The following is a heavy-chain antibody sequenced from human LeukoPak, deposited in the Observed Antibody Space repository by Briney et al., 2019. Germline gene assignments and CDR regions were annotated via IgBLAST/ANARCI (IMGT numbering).Heavy chain of an antibody. CDR2: MSRSSTYI. CDR1: GFTFSTYS. D-gene: IGHD3-16*02. J-gene: IGHJ4*02. V-gene: IGHV3-21*01. CDR3: ARRYMATSAEDFDY. Sequence: GGSLRLSGVASGFTFSTYSMTWVRQAPGKGLEGVSSMSRSSTYIYYADSMKGRFTISRDNAKNSLYLQMDSLRAEDTAVYYCARRYMATSAEDFDYWGQGTLVTVSS.